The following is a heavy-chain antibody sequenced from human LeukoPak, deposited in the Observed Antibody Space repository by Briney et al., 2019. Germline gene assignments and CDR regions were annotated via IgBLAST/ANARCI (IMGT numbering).Heavy chain of an antibody. Sequence: GASVKVSCKASGGTFSSYAISWVRQAPGQGLEWMGGIIPLFGTANYAQKFQGRVMITADKSTSTAYMELSSLRSEDTAVYYCARGPGSGSYFFDYWGQGTLVTVSS. CDR1: GGTFSSYA. CDR2: IIPLFGTA. J-gene: IGHJ4*02. CDR3: ARGPGSGSYFFDY. D-gene: IGHD3-10*01. V-gene: IGHV1-69*06.